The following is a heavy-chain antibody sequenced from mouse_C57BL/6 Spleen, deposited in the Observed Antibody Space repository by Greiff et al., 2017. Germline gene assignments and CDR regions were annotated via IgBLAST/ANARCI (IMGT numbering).Heavy chain of an antibody. Sequence: EVKLQESGPGLVKPSQSLSLTCSVTGYSITSGYYWNWIRQFPGNKLEWMGYISYDGSNNYNPSLKNRISITRDTSKNQFFLKLNSVTTEDTATYYCAREPYYYGSSSRWYFDVWGTGTTVTVSS. V-gene: IGHV3-6*01. CDR2: ISYDGSN. D-gene: IGHD1-1*01. CDR3: AREPYYYGSSSRWYFDV. CDR1: GYSITSGYY. J-gene: IGHJ1*03.